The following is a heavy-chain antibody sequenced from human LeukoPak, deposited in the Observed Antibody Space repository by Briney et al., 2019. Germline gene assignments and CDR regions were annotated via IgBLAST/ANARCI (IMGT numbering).Heavy chain of an antibody. D-gene: IGHD6-6*01. CDR1: GGSISSSSCY. V-gene: IGHV4-39*01. CDR2: IYYSGST. CDR3: ARHWAVLYSSSGDDINPKAPY. Sequence: SETLSLTCTVSGGSISSSSCYWGWIRQPTGKGLEWIGSIYYSGSTYYNPSLKSRVTISVDTSKNQFSLKLSSVTAADTAVYDCARHWAVLYSSSGDDINPKAPYWGQGILVTVSS. J-gene: IGHJ4*02.